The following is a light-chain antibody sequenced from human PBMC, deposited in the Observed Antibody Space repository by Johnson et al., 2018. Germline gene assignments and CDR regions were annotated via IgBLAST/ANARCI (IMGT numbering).Light chain of an antibody. CDR2: ENN. Sequence: QSVLTQPPSVSAAPGQKVTISCSGSSSNIGNNYVSWYQQLPGTAPKLLIYENNKRPSGIPDRFSGSKSGTSATLGITGLQTGDEADYYCGTWDSSLSAGNVFATGTNVTGL. CDR1: SSNIGNNY. V-gene: IGLV1-51*02. CDR3: GTWDSSLSAGNV. J-gene: IGLJ1*01.